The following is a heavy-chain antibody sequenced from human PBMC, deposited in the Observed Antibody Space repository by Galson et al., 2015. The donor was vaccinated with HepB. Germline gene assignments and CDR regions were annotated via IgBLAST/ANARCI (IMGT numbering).Heavy chain of an antibody. CDR2: ITSSGGNS. CDR1: GFSFTRYA. CDR3: AKDGIMVANNPYHFHY. J-gene: IGHJ4*02. Sequence: SLRLSCAASGFSFTRYAMTWVRQAPGKGLEWVSSITSSGGNSYSTDSVKGRFTVSSDNSKNTLLLQLNSLRAEDTAMYFCAKDGIMVANNPYHFHYWGQGTLVTVSS. V-gene: IGHV3-23*01. D-gene: IGHD2-15*01.